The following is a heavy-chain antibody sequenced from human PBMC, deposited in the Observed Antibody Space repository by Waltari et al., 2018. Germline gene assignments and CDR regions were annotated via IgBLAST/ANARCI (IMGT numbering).Heavy chain of an antibody. CDR1: GGSFSGYY. D-gene: IGHD6-6*01. Sequence: QVQLQQWGAGLLKPSETLSLTCAVYGGSFSGYYWSWIRQPPGKGLEWIGEINHSGSTNYNPSLKSRVTISVDTSKNQFSLKLSSVTAADTAVYYCARGSKIEYSSSSSFDYWGQGTLVTVSS. J-gene: IGHJ4*02. CDR3: ARGSKIEYSSSSSFDY. V-gene: IGHV4-34*01. CDR2: INHSGST.